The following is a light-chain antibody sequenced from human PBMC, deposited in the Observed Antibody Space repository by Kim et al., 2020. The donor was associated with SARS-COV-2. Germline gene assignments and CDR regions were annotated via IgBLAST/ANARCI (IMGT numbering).Light chain of an antibody. J-gene: IGKJ1*01. CDR2: DAS. Sequence: ASVGDRVTITCRASQSISSWLAWYQQKPGKAPKLLIYDASSLESGVPSRFSGSGSETEFTLTISSLQPDDFATYYCQQYNSIARTFGQGTKVDIK. CDR3: QQYNSIART. V-gene: IGKV1-5*01. CDR1: QSISSW.